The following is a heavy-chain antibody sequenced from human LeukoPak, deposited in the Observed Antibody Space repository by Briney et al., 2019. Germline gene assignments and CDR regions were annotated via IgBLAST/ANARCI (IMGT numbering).Heavy chain of an antibody. Sequence: GGSLRLSCAASGFTFSSYSMNWVRQAPGKGLEWVSSISSSSSYIYYADSVKGRFTISRDNAKNSLYLQMNSLRAEDTAVYYCARAVTIFGVVTDYWGQGTLVTVSS. CDR1: GFTFSSYS. V-gene: IGHV3-21*01. CDR3: ARAVTIFGVVTDY. J-gene: IGHJ4*02. D-gene: IGHD3-3*01. CDR2: ISSSSSYI.